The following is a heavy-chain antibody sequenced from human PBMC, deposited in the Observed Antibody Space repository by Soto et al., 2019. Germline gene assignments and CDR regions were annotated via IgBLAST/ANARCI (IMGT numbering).Heavy chain of an antibody. CDR3: ARAIAGRPDVFDV. D-gene: IGHD6-6*01. CDR1: GDSISSYY. J-gene: IGHJ4*02. V-gene: IGHV4-59*01. Sequence: SETLSLTCSVSGDSISSYYWNWIRQSPGKGLEWIGFIYYSGHTNSNPSLKSRVTISLDTSKNQLSLNLGSVTAADTAVYYCARAIAGRPDVFDVWGQGTPVTVSS. CDR2: IYYSGHT.